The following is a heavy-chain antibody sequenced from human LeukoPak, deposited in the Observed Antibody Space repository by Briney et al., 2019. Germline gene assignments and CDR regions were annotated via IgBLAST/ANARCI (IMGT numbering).Heavy chain of an antibody. CDR3: ASGRYGSGSYEFDY. CDR2: ISYYGSNK. D-gene: IGHD3-10*01. J-gene: IGHJ4*02. CDR1: GFTFSSYG. V-gene: IGHV3-30*03. Sequence: GGSLRLSCAASGFTFSSYGMHWVRQAPGKGLEWVAVISYYGSNKYYADSVKGRFTISRDNSKNTLYLQMNSLRAEDTAVYYCASGRYGSGSYEFDYWGQGTLVTVSS.